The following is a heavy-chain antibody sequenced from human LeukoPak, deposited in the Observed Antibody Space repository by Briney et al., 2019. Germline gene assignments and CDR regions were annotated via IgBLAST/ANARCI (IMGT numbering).Heavy chain of an antibody. Sequence: SETLSLTCTVSGGSISSYYWSWIRQPPGKGLEWIGYIHYSGNTNYNPSLKSRVTISCDTSKNQFSLRLNSVTAADTAVYYCARHPAYGSGFDYWGQGTLVTVSS. V-gene: IGHV4-59*08. D-gene: IGHD3-10*01. J-gene: IGHJ4*02. CDR1: GGSISSYY. CDR2: IHYSGNT. CDR3: ARHPAYGSGFDY.